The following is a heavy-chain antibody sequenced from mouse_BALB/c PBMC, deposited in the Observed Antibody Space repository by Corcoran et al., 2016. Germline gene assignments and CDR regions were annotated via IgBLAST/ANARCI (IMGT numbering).Heavy chain of an antibody. D-gene: IGHD2-1*01. CDR2: INPYNDGT. V-gene: IGHV1S136*01. CDR1: GYTFTSYV. Sequence: EVQLQQSGPELVKPGASVKMSCKASGYTFTSYVMHWVKQKPGQGLEWIGYINPYNDGTKYNEKFKGKATLTSDKSSSTAYMELSNLTSEDSAVYYCARCTYGNYVRGAMDYWGQGTSVTVSS. CDR3: ARCTYGNYVRGAMDY. J-gene: IGHJ4*01.